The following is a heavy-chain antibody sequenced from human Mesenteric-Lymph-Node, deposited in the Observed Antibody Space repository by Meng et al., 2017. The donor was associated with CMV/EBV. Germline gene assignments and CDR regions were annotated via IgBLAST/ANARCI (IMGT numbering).Heavy chain of an antibody. CDR1: GDSVSSDSAA. CDR2: TYYRSKWSS. Sequence: SQTLSLTCAISGDSVSSDSAAWNWIRQSPSRGLEWLGRTYYRSKWSSDYAVSVKSRVTIKPDTSKNQFSLRLTSVTAADTAVYYCARAFHCSSVSCYKTNWFDPWGQGNLVTVSS. J-gene: IGHJ5*02. CDR3: ARAFHCSSVSCYKTNWFDP. V-gene: IGHV6-1*01. D-gene: IGHD2-2*01.